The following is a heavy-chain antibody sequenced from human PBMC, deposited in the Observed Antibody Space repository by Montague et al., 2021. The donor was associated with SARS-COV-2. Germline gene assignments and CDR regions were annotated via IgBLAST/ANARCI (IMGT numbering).Heavy chain of an antibody. Sequence: SETLSLTCTVSGGSITSNYWSWIRQPPGKRLEWIGYINHSGSTSSNPSFRSRVTISVDTSQNQFSLNLSSVTAADTAVYYCARSRGLGSGLSCPSWYFDDWGQGTLVTVSP. D-gene: IGHD5-12*01. CDR2: INHSGST. V-gene: IGHV4-59*13. CDR3: ARSRGLGSGLSCPSWYFDD. CDR1: GGSITSNY. J-gene: IGHJ4*02.